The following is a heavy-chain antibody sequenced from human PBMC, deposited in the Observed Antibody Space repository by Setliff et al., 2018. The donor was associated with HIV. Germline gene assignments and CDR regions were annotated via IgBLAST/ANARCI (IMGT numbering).Heavy chain of an antibody. D-gene: IGHD6-19*01. CDR3: VRDQIGDVQVAGTWGT. J-gene: IGHJ5*02. CDR2: INPSTSEV. CDR1: GYKFTSYW. Sequence: PGESLKISCKDSGYKFTSYWVGWVRQMPGGGLEWMGFINPSTSEVRYRPSLQGQVTMSVDKSISTAFLQWSSLAASDTAMYYCVRDQIGDVQVAGTWGTWGQGTLVTVSS. V-gene: IGHV5-51*01.